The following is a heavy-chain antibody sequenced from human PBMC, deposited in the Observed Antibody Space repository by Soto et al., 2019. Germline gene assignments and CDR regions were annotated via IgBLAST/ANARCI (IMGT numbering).Heavy chain of an antibody. Sequence: SVEVSCRAYGYTFTIYSIHWVRQAPGQGLEWMGVIYPSAGSTSYAQKFQGRVTMTRDTSTSTTVYMELSSLRSEDTAVYYCALVITRGYYFDYWGQGTLVNVSS. V-gene: IGHV1-46*03. CDR3: ALVITRGYYFDY. CDR1: GYTFTIYS. D-gene: IGHD3-22*01. CDR2: IYPSAGST. J-gene: IGHJ4*02.